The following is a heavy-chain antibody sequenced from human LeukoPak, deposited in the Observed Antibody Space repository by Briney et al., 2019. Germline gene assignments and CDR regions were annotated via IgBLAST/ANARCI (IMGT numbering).Heavy chain of an antibody. Sequence: PSETLSLTCTVSGGSISSYYWSWIRQPAGKGLEWIGRIYTSGSTNYNPSLKSRVTMSVDTSKNQFSLKLSSVTAADTAVYYCARDSTSLTAVPGRWLDPWGQGTLVTVSS. CDR1: GGSISSYY. CDR3: ARDSTSLTAVPGRWLDP. CDR2: IYTSGST. D-gene: IGHD2-2*01. J-gene: IGHJ5*02. V-gene: IGHV4-4*07.